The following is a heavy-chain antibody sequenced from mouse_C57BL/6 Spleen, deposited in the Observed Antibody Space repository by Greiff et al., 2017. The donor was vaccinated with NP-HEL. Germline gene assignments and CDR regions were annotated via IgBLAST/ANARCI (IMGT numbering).Heavy chain of an antibody. CDR2: INSDGGST. CDR3: ARKGNYDYDGWYFDV. J-gene: IGHJ1*03. CDR1: EYEFPSHD. D-gene: IGHD2-4*01. V-gene: IGHV5-2*01. Sequence: EVKLVESGGGLVQPGESLKLSCESNEYEFPSHDMSWVRKTPEKRLELVAAINSDGGSTYYPDTMERRFIISRDNTKKTLYLQMSSLRSEDTALYYCARKGNYDYDGWYFDVWGTGTTVTVSS.